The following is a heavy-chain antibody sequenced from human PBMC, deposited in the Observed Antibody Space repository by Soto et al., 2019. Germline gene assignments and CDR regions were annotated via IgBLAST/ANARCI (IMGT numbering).Heavy chain of an antibody. V-gene: IGHV4-39*01. Sequence: QLQLQESGPGLVKPSETLSLACTVSGGSISRSSYYWGWIRQPPGKGLEWIGSIYYSGSTHYNPSLKRRVTISVDTSKNQFSLKLSSVTAADTAVYYCATLWFGAADYWGQGTLVTVSS. CDR3: ATLWFGAADY. CDR2: IYYSGST. J-gene: IGHJ4*02. D-gene: IGHD3-10*01. CDR1: GGSISRSSYY.